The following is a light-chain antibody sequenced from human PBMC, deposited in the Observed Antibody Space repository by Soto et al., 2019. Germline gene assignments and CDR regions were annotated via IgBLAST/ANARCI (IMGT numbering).Light chain of an antibody. CDR3: SSYTSANVRV. CDR1: SSDIGAYTS. J-gene: IGLJ2*01. CDR2: DVS. Sequence: QSVLTQPASVSASPGQSITISCTGTSSDIGAYTSVSWYQQHPGKAPQLIIYDVSYRPSGIFSRFSGSKSGNTASLTNSGLQADDDADYYCSSYTSANVRVFGGGTKLTVL. V-gene: IGLV2-14*01.